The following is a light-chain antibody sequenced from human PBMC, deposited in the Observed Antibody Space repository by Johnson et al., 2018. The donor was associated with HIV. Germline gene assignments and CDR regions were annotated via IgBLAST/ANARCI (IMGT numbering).Light chain of an antibody. CDR2: ENS. Sequence: QSVLTQPPSVSAAPGQKVTISCSGSTSNIGNNYVSWYQQLPGTAPKLLIYENSKRPSGIPDRFSGSKSGTSATLGITGLQTGDEADYYCGTWDSSLNGFGTGTKVTVL. J-gene: IGLJ1*01. CDR3: GTWDSSLNG. CDR1: TSNIGNNY. V-gene: IGLV1-51*02.